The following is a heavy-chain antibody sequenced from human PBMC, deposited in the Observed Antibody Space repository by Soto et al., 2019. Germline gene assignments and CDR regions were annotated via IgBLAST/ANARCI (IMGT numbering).Heavy chain of an antibody. Sequence: LGGSLRLSCAASGFTFSSCAMGWVRQAPGKGLEWVSDIIDSGGSTYYADSVKGRFTISRDNSKSTLYLQMNSLRAEDTALYYCAKGRSYYYYYGVDVWAQGSTVTGSS. CDR2: IIDSGGST. CDR3: AKGRSYYYYYGVDV. J-gene: IGHJ6*02. CDR1: GFTFSSCA. V-gene: IGHV3-23*01.